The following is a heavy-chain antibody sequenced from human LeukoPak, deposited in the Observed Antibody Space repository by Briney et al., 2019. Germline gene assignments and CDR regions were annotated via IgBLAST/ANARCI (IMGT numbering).Heavy chain of an antibody. CDR2: IKQDGSEK. D-gene: IGHD6-19*01. Sequence: GGSLRLSCAASGFTFSSYWMSWVRQAPGKGLEWVSDIKQDGSEKNYVDSVKGRFTISRDNAKNTLYLQMNSLRAEDTAVYYCARGADTGYSSDSWGQGTLVTVSS. CDR1: GFTFSSYW. J-gene: IGHJ5*02. V-gene: IGHV3-7*01. CDR3: ARGADTGYSSDS.